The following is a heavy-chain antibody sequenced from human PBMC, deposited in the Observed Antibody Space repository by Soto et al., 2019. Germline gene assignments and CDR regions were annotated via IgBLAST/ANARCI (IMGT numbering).Heavy chain of an antibody. D-gene: IGHD6-19*01. V-gene: IGHV3-30*18. CDR2: ISYDGSNK. CDR1: GFTFSSYG. Sequence: GGSLRLSCAASGFTFSSYGMHWVRQAPGKGLEWVAVISYDGSNKYYADSVKGRFTISRDNSKNTLYLQMNSLRAEDTAVYYCEKDSSGWHYYYYYGMDVWGQGTTVTVSS. J-gene: IGHJ6*02. CDR3: EKDSSGWHYYYYYGMDV.